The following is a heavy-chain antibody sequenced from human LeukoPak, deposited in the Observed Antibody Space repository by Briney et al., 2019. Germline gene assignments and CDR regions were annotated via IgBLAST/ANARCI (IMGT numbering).Heavy chain of an antibody. V-gene: IGHV3-33*01. CDR2: IWFDGSNK. D-gene: IGHD1-1*01. CDR1: GFIFSNDA. Sequence: PGRSLRLSCAASGFIFSNDAMHWVRQAPGKGLEWVAFIWFDGSNKHYADSVKGRFTISRDNSEDTLYLQMNSLRAEDTAVYYCVRDPSGSGFAFDSWGQEALVTVSS. CDR3: VRDPSGSGFAFDS. J-gene: IGHJ4*02.